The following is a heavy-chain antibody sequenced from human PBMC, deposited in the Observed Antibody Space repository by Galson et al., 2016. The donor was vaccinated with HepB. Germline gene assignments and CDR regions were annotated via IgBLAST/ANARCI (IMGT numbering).Heavy chain of an antibody. CDR2: INAGNGNT. Sequence: SVKVSCKASGYIFSSYTIYWVRQAPGQRLEWMGWINAGNGNTKSSQKFQGRVTLTTDTAATTAYLELSSLKSEDTAVYYCVRLGQQLARHLAYWGQGTLVTVSS. J-gene: IGHJ4*02. V-gene: IGHV1-3*01. D-gene: IGHD1-1*01. CDR1: GYIFSSYT. CDR3: VRLGQQLARHLAY.